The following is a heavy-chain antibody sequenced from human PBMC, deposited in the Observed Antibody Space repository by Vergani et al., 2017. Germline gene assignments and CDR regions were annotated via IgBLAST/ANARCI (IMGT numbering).Heavy chain of an antibody. CDR3: ARTLSDSRGYYLDY. CDR1: GFSLTTYGMR. V-gene: IGHV2-70*04. Sequence: QVTLKESGPALVKPTQTLTLTCTFSGFSLTTYGMRVSWIRQPPGKALERLARIDWDDDTYYRTSLRTRLTISKDTFKNQVALKMTNMDPVDTATYYCARTLSDSRGYYLDYWVQGNMVTVSS. CDR2: IDWDDDT. J-gene: IGHJ4*02. D-gene: IGHD3-22*01.